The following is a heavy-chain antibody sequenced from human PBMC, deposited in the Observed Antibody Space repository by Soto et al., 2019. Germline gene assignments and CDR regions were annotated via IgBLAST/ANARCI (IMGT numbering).Heavy chain of an antibody. CDR3: AKGRGQTRQFHS. V-gene: IGHV3-23*01. J-gene: IGHJ5*01. Sequence: EVQLLESGGGSVQPGGSLRLSCAGSGFTFSSYAMQWVRRPPGKGLEWVSSISGSGGTAYYAASVKGRFSISRDSLVNTLYPQMRSLPAGAAAVYYSAKGRGQTRQFHSWCQGTMVTVS. CDR1: GFTFSSYA. CDR2: ISGSGGTA. D-gene: IGHD3-10*01.